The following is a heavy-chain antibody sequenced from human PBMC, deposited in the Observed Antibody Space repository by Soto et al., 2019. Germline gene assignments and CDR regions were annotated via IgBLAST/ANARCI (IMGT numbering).Heavy chain of an antibody. CDR1: YGSISSRSCY. CDR3: ARHSYVGGLITRVLLGWFEP. J-gene: IGHJ5*02. Sequence: PSQALSVTWAVSYGSISSRSCYRGLLPQPPVKGREWIGSIYYSGSTYYKPSLKSRVTISVDTSKNQFSLKLSSVTAADTAVYYCARHSYVGGLITRVLLGWFEPWGQGTLVTVSP. CDR2: IYYSGST. D-gene: IGHD1-26*01. V-gene: IGHV4-39*01.